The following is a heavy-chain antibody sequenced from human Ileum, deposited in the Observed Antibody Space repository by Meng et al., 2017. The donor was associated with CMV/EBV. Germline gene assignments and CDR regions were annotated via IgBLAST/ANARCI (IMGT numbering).Heavy chain of an antibody. V-gene: IGHV3-73*01. D-gene: IGHD4-23*01. CDR1: GITLNGFA. J-gene: IGHJ6*02. CDR2: IRSKAKKDVT. Sequence: GGSLRLSCAASGITLNGFAIHWVRQASGKGLEWVGRIRSKAKKDVTTYGELMRGRFSISRDDSKNTAFLQMNSLKIEDTAVYYCTRSPAGGTSSDYGLDVWGQGTMVTVSS. CDR3: TRSPAGGTSSDYGLDV.